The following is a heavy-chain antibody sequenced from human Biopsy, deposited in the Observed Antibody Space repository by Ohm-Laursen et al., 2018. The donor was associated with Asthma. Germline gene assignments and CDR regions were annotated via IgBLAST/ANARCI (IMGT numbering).Heavy chain of an antibody. Sequence: SVKASCNASGVALSGYTFEWVRQARGLGLEWIAWIVFASGATNYAQNFQDRLTVTRDMSAGSVSMELRGLSSTDAAVYYCAAGRTSLQGESLIWGQGTLVSVSS. D-gene: IGHD2/OR15-2a*01. V-gene: IGHV1-58*01. J-gene: IGHJ4*01. CDR3: AAGRTSLQGESLI. CDR1: GVALSGYT. CDR2: IVFASGAT.